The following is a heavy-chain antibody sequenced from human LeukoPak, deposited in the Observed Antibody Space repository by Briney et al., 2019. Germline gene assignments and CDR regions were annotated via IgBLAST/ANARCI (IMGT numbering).Heavy chain of an antibody. D-gene: IGHD3-9*01. CDR3: ARDQGLRYFDWLLSPSSLFYYYYGMDA. V-gene: IGHV1-2*06. Sequence: ASVKVSCTASGYTFTGYYMHWVRQAPGQGLEWMGRINPNSGGTNYAQKFQGRVTMTRDTSISTAYMELSRLRSDDTAVYYCARDQGLRYFDWLLSPSSLFYYYYGMDAWGQGTTVTVSS. CDR2: INPNSGGT. J-gene: IGHJ6*02. CDR1: GYTFTGYY.